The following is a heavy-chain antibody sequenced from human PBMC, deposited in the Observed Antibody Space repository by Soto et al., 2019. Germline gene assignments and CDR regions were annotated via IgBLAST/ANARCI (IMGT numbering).Heavy chain of an antibody. CDR3: ARSFYDSSGHDAFDI. J-gene: IGHJ3*02. D-gene: IGHD3-22*01. Sequence: QVQLVQSGAEVKKPGSSVKVSCKASGGTFSSYAISWVRQAPGQGLEWMGGIIPIFGTANYAQKFQGRVTIXXDXSXXTAYMELSSLRSEDTAVYYCARSFYDSSGHDAFDIWGQGTMVTVSS. CDR2: IIPIFGTA. CDR1: GGTFSSYA. V-gene: IGHV1-69*12.